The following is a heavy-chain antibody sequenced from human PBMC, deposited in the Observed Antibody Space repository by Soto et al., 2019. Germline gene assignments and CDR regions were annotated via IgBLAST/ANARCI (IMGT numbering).Heavy chain of an antibody. V-gene: IGHV3-21*01. J-gene: IGHJ5*02. Sequence: GGSLKISCAASGLTFSSYSMNWVCQAQGKGLEWVSSISSSSSYIYYADSVKGRFTISRDNAKNSLYLQMNSLRAEDTAVYYCARVAGIYYYDSSGYQRAWFDPWGQGTLVTVSS. CDR3: ARVAGIYYYDSSGYQRAWFDP. CDR2: ISSSSSYI. CDR1: GLTFSSYS. D-gene: IGHD3-22*01.